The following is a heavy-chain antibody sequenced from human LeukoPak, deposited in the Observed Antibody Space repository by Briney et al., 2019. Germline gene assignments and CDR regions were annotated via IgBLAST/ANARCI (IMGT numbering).Heavy chain of an antibody. CDR2: ISDSGGST. Sequence: GGSLRLSCSASGFPFSSYAMHWVRQAPGKGLEYVSAISDSGGSTYYADSVKGRFTISRDNSKNTLYLQMSSLRAEDTAVYYCAKGVVGASSAAAAGYFDFWGQGTLVTVSS. V-gene: IGHV3-64D*09. J-gene: IGHJ4*02. D-gene: IGHD1-26*01. CDR3: AKGVVGASSAAAAGYFDF. CDR1: GFPFSSYA.